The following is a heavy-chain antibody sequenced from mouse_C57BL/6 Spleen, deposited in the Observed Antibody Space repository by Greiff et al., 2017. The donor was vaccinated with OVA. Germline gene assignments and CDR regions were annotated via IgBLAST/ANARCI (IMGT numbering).Heavy chain of an antibody. CDR3: ARGTTVVFDY. CDR1: GYTFTSYW. V-gene: IGHV1-50*01. Sequence: QVQLKQPGAELVKPGASVKLSCKASGYTFTSYWMQWVKQRPGQGLEWIGEIDPSDSYTNYNQKFKGKATLTVDTSSSTAYMQLSSLTSEDSAVYYCARGTTVVFDYWGQGTTLTVSS. CDR2: IDPSDSYT. D-gene: IGHD1-1*01. J-gene: IGHJ2*01.